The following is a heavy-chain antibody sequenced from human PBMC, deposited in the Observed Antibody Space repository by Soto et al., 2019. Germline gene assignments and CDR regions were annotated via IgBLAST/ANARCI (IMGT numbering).Heavy chain of an antibody. Sequence: PGGSLRLSCAASGFTFDTYVMHWVRQAPGRGLEWVALIWYDGGNKYYVDSVKGRFTISRDNSKNTLYLQMSSLRAEDTAVYYCARGARDFDDWGQGTLVTVS. CDR2: IWYDGGNK. V-gene: IGHV3-33*01. CDR1: GFTFDTYV. CDR3: ARGARDFDD. J-gene: IGHJ4*02. D-gene: IGHD3-16*01.